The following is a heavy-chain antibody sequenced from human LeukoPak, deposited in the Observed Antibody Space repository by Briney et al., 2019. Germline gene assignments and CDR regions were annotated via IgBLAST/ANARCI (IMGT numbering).Heavy chain of an antibody. CDR1: GDSMSSYY. Sequence: PETLSLTCTVSGDSMSSYYWSWIRQPRGKGLEWIGHIYYSGSTDYDPSLKSRLTISVDTSKNQCSLQLSSVTAADTAVYFCARQNSGARLNVWGQGTTVTVSS. D-gene: IGHD6-25*01. CDR3: ARQNSGARLNV. J-gene: IGHJ6*02. CDR2: IYYSGST. V-gene: IGHV4-59*08.